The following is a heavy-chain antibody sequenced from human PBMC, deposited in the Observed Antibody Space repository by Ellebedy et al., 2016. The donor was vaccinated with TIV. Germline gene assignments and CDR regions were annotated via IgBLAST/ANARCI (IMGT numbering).Heavy chain of an antibody. CDR2: IYYSRST. V-gene: IGHV4-61*08. CDR1: GSPIVNYGAY. D-gene: IGHD3-22*01. CDR3: ARGLYFDSSGYHYWFDP. Sequence: GSLRLXXIVSGSPIVNYGAYWSWIRQSPGRGLEWIGYIYYSRSTKINPSLKSRVTMSVDTSKKQFSLKLNSVTAADTAVYYCARGLYFDSSGYHYWFDPWGQGTLVTVAA. J-gene: IGHJ5*02.